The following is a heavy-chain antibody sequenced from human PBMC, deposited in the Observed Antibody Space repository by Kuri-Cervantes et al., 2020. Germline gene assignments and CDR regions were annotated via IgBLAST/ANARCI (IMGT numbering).Heavy chain of an antibody. D-gene: IGHD4-17*01. J-gene: IGHJ6*02. CDR3: ARGSPVTYGMDV. CDR2: MNPNSGNT. CDR1: GYTFTSYD. Sequence: ASVKVSCKASGYTFTSYDINWVRQATGQGLEWMGWMNPNSGNTGYAQKFQGRVTMTRNTSISTAYMELSRLRSDDTAVYYGARGSPVTYGMDVWGQGTTVTVSS. V-gene: IGHV1-8*01.